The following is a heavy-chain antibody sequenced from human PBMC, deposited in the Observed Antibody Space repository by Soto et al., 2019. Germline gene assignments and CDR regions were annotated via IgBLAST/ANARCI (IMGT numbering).Heavy chain of an antibody. D-gene: IGHD6-19*01. CDR3: ARSGYGSGWYHWYFDF. CDR2: INAGNGNT. J-gene: IGHJ2*01. V-gene: IGHV1-3*01. CDR1: GYTFTNYA. Sequence: ASVKVSCKASGYTFTNYAIHWVRQAPGQRLEWMGWINAGNGNTRYSQKFQGRVTISRDTYASTAYMELSSLRSEDTAMYFCARSGYGSGWYHWYFDFWGRGTLVTVSS.